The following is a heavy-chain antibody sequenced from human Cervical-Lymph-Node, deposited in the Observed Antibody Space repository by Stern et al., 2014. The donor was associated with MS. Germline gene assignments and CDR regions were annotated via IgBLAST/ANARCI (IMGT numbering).Heavy chain of an antibody. CDR3: AKDRGSGWSLDY. Sequence: VQLVESGGGVVQPGRSLRLSCAGSGFTFSTYGMHWVRQAPGKGLEWVALISHEGSKKYYVDSVKGRFTISRDNSKNTMYVHMNRLRDEDTAVYYCAKDRGSGWSLDYWGQGTLVIVSS. J-gene: IGHJ4*02. CDR2: ISHEGSKK. V-gene: IGHV3-30*18. D-gene: IGHD6-19*01. CDR1: GFTFSTYG.